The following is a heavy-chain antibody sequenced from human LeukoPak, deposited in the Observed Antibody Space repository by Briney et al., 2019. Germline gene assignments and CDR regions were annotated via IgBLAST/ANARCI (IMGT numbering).Heavy chain of an antibody. Sequence: PSETLSLTCAVSGVAFSNYYWSWVRQSPTKGLGWIGEINHSGYTNYNPSLKSRVTISIDTSKNQFSLMVTSVTAADTGVYYCTRAVAGHPDWGQGTLVTVAS. V-gene: IGHV4-34*01. CDR2: INHSGYT. J-gene: IGHJ4*02. D-gene: IGHD6-19*01. CDR3: TRAVAGHPD. CDR1: GVAFSNYY.